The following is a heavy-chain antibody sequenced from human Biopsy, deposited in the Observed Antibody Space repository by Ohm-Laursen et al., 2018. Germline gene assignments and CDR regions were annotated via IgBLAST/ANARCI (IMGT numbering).Heavy chain of an antibody. Sequence: GTLSLTCTVSGGSFTGHYWTWIRQPPGKGLEWIGHISHTGYTSYKSSLKSRVTISLNTSRKHFSLRLTSLAAADTAVYYCARGSNDSGGLYFPRWGQGTLLTVSS. CDR1: GGSFTGHY. V-gene: IGHV4-59*11. CDR2: ISHTGYT. CDR3: ARGSNDSGGLYFPR. D-gene: IGHD4-23*01. J-gene: IGHJ4*02.